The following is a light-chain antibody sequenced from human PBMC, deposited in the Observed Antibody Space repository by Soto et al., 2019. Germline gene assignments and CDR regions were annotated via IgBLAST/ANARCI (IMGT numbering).Light chain of an antibody. CDR2: GAS. Sequence: EIVLTQSPGTLSLSPGERATLSCRASQSVSSSYLAWYQQKPGQAPRLLIYGASSRATGIPDRFSGSGSGTDFTLTISRLAPEDSAVYYCQQYGSSPCTFGQRTKVDIK. J-gene: IGKJ1*01. CDR3: QQYGSSPCT. V-gene: IGKV3-20*01. CDR1: QSVSSSY.